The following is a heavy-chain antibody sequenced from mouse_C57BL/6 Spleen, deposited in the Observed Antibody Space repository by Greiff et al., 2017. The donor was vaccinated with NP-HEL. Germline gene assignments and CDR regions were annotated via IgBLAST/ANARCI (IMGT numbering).Heavy chain of an antibody. D-gene: IGHD4-1*01. CDR1: GYAFTNYL. V-gene: IGHV1-54*01. CDR3: AREEELALDY. J-gene: IGHJ2*01. CDR2: INPGSGGT. Sequence: VQLKESGAELVRPGTSVKVSCKASGYAFTNYLIEWVKQRPGQGREWIGVINPGSGGTNYNEKFKGKATLTADKSSSTAYMQLSSLTSEDSAVYCCAREEELALDYWGQGTTLTVSS.